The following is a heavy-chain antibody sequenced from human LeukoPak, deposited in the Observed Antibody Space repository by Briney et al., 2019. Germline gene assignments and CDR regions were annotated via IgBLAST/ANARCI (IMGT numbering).Heavy chain of an antibody. J-gene: IGHJ4*02. Sequence: PGGSLRLSCAASGFSFESYGMGWVRQVPGKGLEWVSYINWNGGTTDYADSVKGRFTISRDNGMSSLYLQMNSLRAEDTALYYCARDYGSGSYYNGIDYWGQGTLVSVSS. V-gene: IGHV3-20*04. D-gene: IGHD3-10*01. CDR1: GFSFESYG. CDR3: ARDYGSGSYYNGIDY. CDR2: INWNGGTT.